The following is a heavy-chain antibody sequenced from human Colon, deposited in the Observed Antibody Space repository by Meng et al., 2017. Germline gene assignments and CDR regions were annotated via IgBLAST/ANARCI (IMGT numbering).Heavy chain of an antibody. J-gene: IGHJ4*02. D-gene: IGHD6-13*01. CDR1: GRSLHGPF. V-gene: IGHV4-4*07. CDR2: IYTSGTI. CDR3: VRMTRDSSNWYVDL. Sequence: QVQLQESGPGLVKPSEALSLTCTVSGRSLHGPFWSWVRQPAGKGLEWIGRIYTSGTINYNPSLKSRVTMSIDTSKTHFSLEVSSVTAADTAVYYCVRMTRDSSNWYVDLWGQGTLVTVSS.